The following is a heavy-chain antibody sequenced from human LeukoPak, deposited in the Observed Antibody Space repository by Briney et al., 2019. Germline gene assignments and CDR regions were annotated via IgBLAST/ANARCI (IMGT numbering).Heavy chain of an antibody. CDR2: IKQDGSEK. V-gene: IGHV3-7*01. D-gene: IGHD1-1*01. CDR1: GSTFSGYW. J-gene: IGHJ6*04. CDR3: ASSTGMDV. Sequence: PGGSLRLSCAASGSTFSGYWMNWVRQAPGKGLEWVAKIKQDGSEKYYVDSVKGRFTISRDNAKNSVYLEMNSLRVEDTAVYYCASSTGMDVWGKGTTVTVSS.